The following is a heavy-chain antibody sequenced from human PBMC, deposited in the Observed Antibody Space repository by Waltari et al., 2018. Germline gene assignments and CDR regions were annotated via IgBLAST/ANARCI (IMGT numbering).Heavy chain of an antibody. CDR2: IYSGGST. V-gene: IGHV3-53*02. D-gene: IGHD3-9*01. CDR1: GFTVSGNY. CDR3: ARGGENYDILTGYYTPYYYMDV. J-gene: IGHJ6*03. Sequence: EVQLVETGGGLIQPGGSMRLSCAASGFTVSGNYMSWVRRATGKGLEWVSVIYSGGSTYYADSVKGRFTISRDNSKNTLYLQMNSLRAEDTAVYYCARGGENYDILTGYYTPYYYMDVWGKGTTVTVSS.